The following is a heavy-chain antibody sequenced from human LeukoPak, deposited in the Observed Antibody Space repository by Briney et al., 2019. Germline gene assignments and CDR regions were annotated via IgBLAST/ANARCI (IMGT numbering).Heavy chain of an antibody. Sequence: SVKVSCKASGGTFSSYAISWVRQAPGQGLEWMGRIIPILGIANYAQKFQGRVTITADKSTSTAYMELSSLRSEDTAVYYCAGDAVAVAGPLDYWGQGTLVTVSS. CDR1: GGTFSSYA. D-gene: IGHD6-19*01. J-gene: IGHJ4*02. CDR2: IIPILGIA. CDR3: AGDAVAVAGPLDY. V-gene: IGHV1-69*04.